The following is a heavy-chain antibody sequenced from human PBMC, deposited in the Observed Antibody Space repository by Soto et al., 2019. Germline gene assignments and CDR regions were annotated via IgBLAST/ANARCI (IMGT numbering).Heavy chain of an antibody. CDR2: INPNSGGT. J-gene: IGHJ5*02. CDR1: GYTFTGYY. Sequence: QVQLVQSGAEVKKPGASVKVSCKASGYTFTGYYMHWVRQAPGQGLEWMGWINPNSGGTNYAQKFQGRVTMTRDTSISTAYMELSGLRSDDTAVYYCARGVGAQQWLVGVWFDPWGQGTLVTVSS. D-gene: IGHD6-19*01. CDR3: ARGVGAQQWLVGVWFDP. V-gene: IGHV1-2*02.